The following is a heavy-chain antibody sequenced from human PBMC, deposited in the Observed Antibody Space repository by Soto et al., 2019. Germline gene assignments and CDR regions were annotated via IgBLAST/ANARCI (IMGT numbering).Heavy chain of an antibody. CDR1: GGSISSYY. V-gene: IGHV4-59*12. CDR3: ARERTAMGLPFDY. CDR2: IYYSGST. J-gene: IGHJ4*02. D-gene: IGHD5-18*01. Sequence: SETLSLTCTVSGGSISSYYWSWIRQPPGKGLEWIGYIYYSGSTNYNPSLKSRVTISVDTSKNQFSLKLSSVTAADTAVYYCARERTAMGLPFDYWGQGTLVTVSS.